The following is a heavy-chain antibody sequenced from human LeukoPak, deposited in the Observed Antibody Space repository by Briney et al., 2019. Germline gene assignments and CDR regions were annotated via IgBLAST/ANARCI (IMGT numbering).Heavy chain of an antibody. CDR3: AKAALGYCSSTSCYSTCDY. CDR1: GFTFSSYA. Sequence: PGESLRLSCAASGFTFSSYAMSWVRQAPGKGLEWVSAISGSGGSTYYADSVKGRFTISRDNSKNTLYLQMNSLRAEDTAVYYCAKAALGYCSSTSCYSTCDYWGQGTLVTVSS. CDR2: ISGSGGST. D-gene: IGHD2-2*01. J-gene: IGHJ4*02. V-gene: IGHV3-23*01.